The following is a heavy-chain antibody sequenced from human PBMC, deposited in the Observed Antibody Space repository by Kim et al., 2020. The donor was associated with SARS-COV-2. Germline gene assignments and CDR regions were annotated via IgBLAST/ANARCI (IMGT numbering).Heavy chain of an antibody. Sequence: SETLSLTCTVSGGSISSYYWSWIRQPPGKGLEWIGYIYYSGSTNYNPSLKSRVTISVDTSKNQFSLKLSSVTAADTAVYYCARDGGSSSPFDYWGQGTLVTVSS. D-gene: IGHD6-6*01. J-gene: IGHJ4*02. V-gene: IGHV4-59*01. CDR3: ARDGGSSSPFDY. CDR1: GGSISSYY. CDR2: IYYSGST.